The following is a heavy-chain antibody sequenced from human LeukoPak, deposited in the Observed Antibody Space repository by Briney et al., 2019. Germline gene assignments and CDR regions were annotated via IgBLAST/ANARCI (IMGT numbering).Heavy chain of an antibody. CDR2: IYYSGST. V-gene: IGHV4-39*07. D-gene: IGHD2-2*01. J-gene: IGHJ3*02. CDR3: ASIVVVPAAQPRDAFDI. CDR1: GGSISSSTHY. Sequence: SETLSLTCTVSGGSISSSTHYWGWIRQPPGKGLEWIGTIYYSGSTYYNPSLKSRVTISVDTSKNQFSLKLSSVTAADTAVYYCASIVVVPAAQPRDAFDIWGQGTMVTVSS.